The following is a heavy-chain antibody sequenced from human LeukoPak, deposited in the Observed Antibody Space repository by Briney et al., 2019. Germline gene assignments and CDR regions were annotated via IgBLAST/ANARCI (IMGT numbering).Heavy chain of an antibody. CDR1: GFTFSTYG. J-gene: IGHJ4*02. V-gene: IGHV3-7*03. Sequence: PGGSLRLSCAASGFTFSTYGMHWVRQAPGKGLEWVANIKQDGSEKYYVDSVKGRFTISRDNAKNSLYLQMNSLRAEDTAVYYCARLRISRYYFDYWGQGTLVTVSS. CDR2: IKQDGSEK. CDR3: ARLRISRYYFDY.